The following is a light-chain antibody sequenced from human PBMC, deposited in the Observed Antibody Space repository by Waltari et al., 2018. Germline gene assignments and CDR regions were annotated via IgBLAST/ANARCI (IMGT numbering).Light chain of an antibody. CDR1: SSDVGTYKF. CDR3: NSYTTSGTVV. J-gene: IGLJ2*01. Sequence: QSALTQPASVSGSPGQSLTISCTGTSSDVGTYKFFSWYHQHPGKVPKPIIYDATDRPSGVSSRFSGSKSGNTASLTISGLQAEDEGDYYCNSYTTSGTVVFGGGTKLTVL. CDR2: DAT. V-gene: IGLV2-14*03.